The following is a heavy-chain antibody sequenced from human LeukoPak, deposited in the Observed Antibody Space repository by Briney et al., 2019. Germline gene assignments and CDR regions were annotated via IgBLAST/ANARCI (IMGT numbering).Heavy chain of an antibody. Sequence: PSETLSLTCTVSGGSISSSSYYWGWIRQPPGTGLEWIGSIYYSGSTYYNPSLKSRVTISVDTSKNQFSLKLSSVTAADTAVYYCARDTKTGYFDLWGRGTLVTVSS. V-gene: IGHV4-39*02. CDR3: ARDTKTGYFDL. CDR1: GGSISSSSYY. J-gene: IGHJ2*01. CDR2: IYYSGST. D-gene: IGHD3-3*01.